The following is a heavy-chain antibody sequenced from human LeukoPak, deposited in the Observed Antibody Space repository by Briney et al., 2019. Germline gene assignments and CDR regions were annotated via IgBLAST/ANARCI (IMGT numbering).Heavy chain of an antibody. Sequence: GGSLRLPCAASGFTFSSYAMSWVRQAPGKGLEWVSAISGSGGRTYYADSVKGRFTISRDNSKNTLYLQMNSLRAEDTAVYYCANKLAVAGTIVNWFDPWGQGTLVTVSS. V-gene: IGHV3-23*01. CDR3: ANKLAVAGTIVNWFDP. D-gene: IGHD6-19*01. J-gene: IGHJ5*02. CDR1: GFTFSSYA. CDR2: ISGSGGRT.